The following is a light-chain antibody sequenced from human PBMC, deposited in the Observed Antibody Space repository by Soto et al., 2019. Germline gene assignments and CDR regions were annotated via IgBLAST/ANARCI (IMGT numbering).Light chain of an antibody. Sequence: DIQMTQSPSTLSASVGDRVTITCRASQSISSWLAWYQQKPGKAPKLLIYDAFSLESGVPSRFSASGSGTEFTLTISSLHPDDFATYYCQEYNNYWTFGQGTKVDIK. CDR1: QSISSW. CDR2: DAF. CDR3: QEYNNYWT. V-gene: IGKV1-5*01. J-gene: IGKJ1*01.